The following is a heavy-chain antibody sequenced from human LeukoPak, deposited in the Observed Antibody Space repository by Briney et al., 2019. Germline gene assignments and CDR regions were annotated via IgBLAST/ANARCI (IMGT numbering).Heavy chain of an antibody. V-gene: IGHV1-18*01. CDR3: ARETYSNILTGTDY. CDR2: ISTYDDNI. CDR1: RYTLTTYG. D-gene: IGHD3-9*01. J-gene: IGHJ4*02. Sequence: ASVKVSCQASRYTLTTYGLSWVRQAPPQGLEWLGWISTYDDNIKYAQSLQGRLTLTIDTSTSTAYMELRSLTSDDTAVYYCARETYSNILTGTDYWGRGTLVTVSS.